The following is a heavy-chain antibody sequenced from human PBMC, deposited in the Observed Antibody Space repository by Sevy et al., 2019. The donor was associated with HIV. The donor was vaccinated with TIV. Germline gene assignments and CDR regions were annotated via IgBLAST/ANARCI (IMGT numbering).Heavy chain of an antibody. D-gene: IGHD2-8*01. CDR1: GFTFNNAW. V-gene: IGHV3-15*01. CDR2: IKNKPDGGTT. CDR3: CTEGNVLLAEGWGHWFDP. J-gene: IGHJ5*02. Sequence: GGSLRLSCAASGFTFNNAWMSWVRQAPGKGLEWIGRIKNKPDGGTTDYAAPVKGRFTISRDDSKNTLYLQMNSLKTEDTAVYYCCTEGNVLLAEGWGHWFDPWGQGTLVTVS.